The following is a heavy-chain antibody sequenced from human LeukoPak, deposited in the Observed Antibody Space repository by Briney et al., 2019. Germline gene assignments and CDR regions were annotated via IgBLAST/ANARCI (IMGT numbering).Heavy chain of an antibody. CDR1: GGSISSGSYY. CDR3: ARGHCSSTSCSLYYYYMDV. D-gene: IGHD2-2*01. V-gene: IGHV4-61*02. J-gene: IGHJ6*03. CDR2: IYTSGST. Sequence: SETLSLTCTVSGGSISSGSYYWSWIRQPAGKGLEWIGRIYTSGSTNYNASLKSRVTISVDTSKNQFSLQLISVTAADTAVYYCARGHCSSTSCSLYYYYMDVWGKGTTVTISS.